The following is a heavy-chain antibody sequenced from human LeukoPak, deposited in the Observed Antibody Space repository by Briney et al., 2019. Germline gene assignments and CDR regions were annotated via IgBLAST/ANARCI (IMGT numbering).Heavy chain of an antibody. CDR2: ISGSGGNT. CDR1: GFTFSSYG. CDR3: ARVAAAGLYYFDY. D-gene: IGHD6-13*01. J-gene: IGHJ4*02. V-gene: IGHV3-23*01. Sequence: PGGSLRLSCAASGFTFSSYGMSWVRRAPGKGPEWVSGISGSGGNTYYADSVKGRFTISRDNSQNTLYLQMNSLRAEDTAVYYCARVAAAGLYYFDYWGQGTLVTVSS.